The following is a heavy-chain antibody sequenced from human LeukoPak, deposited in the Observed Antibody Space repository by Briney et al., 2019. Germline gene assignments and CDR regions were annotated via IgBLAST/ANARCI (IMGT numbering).Heavy chain of an antibody. CDR1: GYTFTSYD. V-gene: IGHV1-8*01. J-gene: IGHJ3*02. CDR3: ARGLFPARHAKGCAFDI. D-gene: IGHD6-6*01. CDR2: MNPNSGNT. Sequence: ASVKVSCKASGYTFTSYDINWVRQATGQGLEWMGWMNPNSGNTGYAQKFQGRVTMTRNTSISTAYMELSSLRSEDTAVYYCARGLFPARHAKGCAFDIWGQGTMVTVSS.